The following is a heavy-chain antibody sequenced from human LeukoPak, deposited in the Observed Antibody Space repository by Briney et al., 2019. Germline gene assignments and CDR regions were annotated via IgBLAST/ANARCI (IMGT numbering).Heavy chain of an antibody. CDR3: AKSARGYSYGSGHYYYMDV. V-gene: IGHV3-23*01. CDR1: GFAFSSYW. D-gene: IGHD5-18*01. Sequence: GGSLRLSCAASGFAFSSYWMSWVRQAPGKGLEWVSAISGSGGSTYYADSVKGRFTISRDNSKNTLYLQMNSLRAEDTAVYYCAKSARGYSYGSGHYYYMDVWGKGTTVTVSS. J-gene: IGHJ6*03. CDR2: ISGSGGST.